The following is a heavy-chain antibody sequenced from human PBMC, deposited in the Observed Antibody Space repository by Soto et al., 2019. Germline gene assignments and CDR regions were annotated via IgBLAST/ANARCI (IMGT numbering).Heavy chain of an antibody. CDR3: ARGVVLSAYRIDY. J-gene: IGHJ4*02. CDR2: INAGNGNT. Sequence: QVQLVQSGAEVKKPGASVKVSCKASGYTFTSYAMHWVRQAPGQRLEWMGWINAGNGNTKYSQKFKVRVTITRDTSASTAYMELRSLRSEATAVYYCARGVVLSAYRIDYWGQGTLVPVSS. CDR1: GYTFTSYA. V-gene: IGHV1-3*01. D-gene: IGHD2-15*01.